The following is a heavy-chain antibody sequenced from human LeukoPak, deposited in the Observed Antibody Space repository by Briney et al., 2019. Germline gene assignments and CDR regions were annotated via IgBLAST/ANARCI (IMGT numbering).Heavy chain of an antibody. CDR2: IYYSGST. CDR3: ARYIVVVPAAIFEGDNWFDP. J-gene: IGHJ5*02. D-gene: IGHD2-2*02. V-gene: IGHV4-39*01. CDR1: GGSISNSSYY. Sequence: SETLSLTSTVSGGSISNSSYYWGWIRQPPGKGLEWIGSIYYSGSTYYNPSLKSRVTISVDTSKNQFSLKLSSVTAADTAVYYCARYIVVVPAAIFEGDNWFDPWGQGTLVTVSS.